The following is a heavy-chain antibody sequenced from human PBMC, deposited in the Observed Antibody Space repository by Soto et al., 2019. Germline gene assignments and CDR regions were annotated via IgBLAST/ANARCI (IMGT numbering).Heavy chain of an antibody. V-gene: IGHV3-30-3*01. CDR1: GFTFSSYA. J-gene: IGHJ6*02. CDR3: ARDSAVAGYYYYYYGMDV. Sequence: QVQLVESGGGVVQPGRSLRLSCAASGFTFSSYAMHWVRQAPGKGLEWVAVISYDGSNKYYADSVKGRFTISRDNSKNTLYLQMNSLRAEDTAVYYCARDSAVAGYYYYYYGMDVWGPGTTVTDSS. D-gene: IGHD6-19*01. CDR2: ISYDGSNK.